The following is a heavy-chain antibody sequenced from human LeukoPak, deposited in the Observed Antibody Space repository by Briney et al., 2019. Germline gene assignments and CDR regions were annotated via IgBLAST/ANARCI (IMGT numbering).Heavy chain of an antibody. V-gene: IGHV3-30*04. Sequence: GRSLRLSCAASGFTFSSYAMHWVRQAPGKGLEWVAVISYDGSNKYYADSVKGRFTISRDNSKNTLYLQMNSLRAEDTAVYYCARDGRSDAWFGELFNWFDPWGQGTLVTVSS. CDR3: ARDGRSDAWFGELFNWFDP. D-gene: IGHD3-10*01. CDR2: ISYDGSNK. J-gene: IGHJ5*02. CDR1: GFTFSSYA.